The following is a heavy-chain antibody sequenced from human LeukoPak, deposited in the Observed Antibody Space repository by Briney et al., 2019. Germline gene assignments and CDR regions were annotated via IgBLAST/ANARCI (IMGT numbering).Heavy chain of an antibody. CDR2: IKQDGSEK. J-gene: IGHJ6*03. CDR1: GFTFSSYW. V-gene: IGHV3-7*01. CDR3: AREDDFWSGYTLYYYYYMDV. Sequence: GGSLRLSCAASGFTFSSYWMSWVRQAPGKGLEWVANIKQDGSEKYYVDSVKGRFTISRDNAKNSLYLQMNSLRAEDTAVYYCAREDDFWSGYTLYYYYYMDVWGKGTTVTVSS. D-gene: IGHD3-3*01.